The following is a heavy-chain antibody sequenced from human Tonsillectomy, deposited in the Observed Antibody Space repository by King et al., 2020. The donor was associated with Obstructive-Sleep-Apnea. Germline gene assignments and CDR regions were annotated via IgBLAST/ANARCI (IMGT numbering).Heavy chain of an antibody. J-gene: IGHJ3*01. CDR2: ISSSTSTI. V-gene: IGHV3-48*04. CDR3: ATGGPEAFDF. D-gene: IGHD1-14*01. Sequence: VQLVESGGGLVQPGGSLRLSCAASGITFSSYSMNWVRQAPGKGLEWVSYISSSTSTIYYADSVKGRFTISRENAKNSLYLQMNSLRAEDTAVYYCATGGPEAFDFWGRGTMVTVSS. CDR1: GITFSSYS.